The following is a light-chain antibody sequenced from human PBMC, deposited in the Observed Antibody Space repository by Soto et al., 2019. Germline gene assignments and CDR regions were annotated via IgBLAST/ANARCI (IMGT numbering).Light chain of an antibody. Sequence: SSELTQPPSVSVAPEQTARITCGGNNIESKSVHWYQQRPGQAPVLVIYVDSDRPSGIPDRFSASTSGNTAALTISRVEAGDEADYYCQVWDTISDHYVFGSGTKVTVL. J-gene: IGLJ1*01. CDR3: QVWDTISDHYV. CDR1: NIESKS. CDR2: VDS. V-gene: IGLV3-21*02.